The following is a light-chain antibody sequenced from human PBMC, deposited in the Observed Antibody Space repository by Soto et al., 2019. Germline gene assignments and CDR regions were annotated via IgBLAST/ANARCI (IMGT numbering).Light chain of an antibody. V-gene: IGKV3-20*01. Sequence: EIVLAQSSGTLSFSAGERATLSCRASQSVSSSYLAWYQQKPGQAPRLFIYGASSRATGIPDRFSGSGSGTDFTLTISRLEPEDFAVYFCQQYGSSPRTFGGGTKVDIK. CDR1: QSVSSSY. CDR3: QQYGSSPRT. J-gene: IGKJ4*01. CDR2: GAS.